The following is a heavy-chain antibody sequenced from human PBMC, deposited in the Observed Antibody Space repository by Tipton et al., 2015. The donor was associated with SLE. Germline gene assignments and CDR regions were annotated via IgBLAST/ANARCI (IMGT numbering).Heavy chain of an antibody. D-gene: IGHD6-19*01. J-gene: IGHJ4*02. V-gene: IGHV3-30*02. Sequence: GSLRLSCAASGFTFSSYGMHWVRQAPGKGLEWVAFIRYDGSNKYYADSVKGRFTISRDNSKNTLYLQMNSLRAEDAAVYYCANGARGSSGWYVDYWGQGTLVTVSS. CDR3: ANGARGSSGWYVDY. CDR2: IRYDGSNK. CDR1: GFTFSSYG.